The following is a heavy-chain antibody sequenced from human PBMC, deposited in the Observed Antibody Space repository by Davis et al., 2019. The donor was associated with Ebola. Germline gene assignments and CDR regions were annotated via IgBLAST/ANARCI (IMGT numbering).Heavy chain of an antibody. J-gene: IGHJ6*04. D-gene: IGHD6-19*01. CDR1: GASISNSFYN. V-gene: IGHV4-39*01. Sequence: MPSETLSLTCTVSGASISNSFYNWGWIRQSPGKGLEWIGSIYYSGNTYYNPSLKSRVTISVDTSKNQFSLKLSSVTAADTAVYYCARHSVAVDLGGMDVWGKGTTVTVSS. CDR2: IYYSGNT. CDR3: ARHSVAVDLGGMDV.